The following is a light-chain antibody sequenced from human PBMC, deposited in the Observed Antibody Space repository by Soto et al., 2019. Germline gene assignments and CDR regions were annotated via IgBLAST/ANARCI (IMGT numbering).Light chain of an antibody. V-gene: IGLV1-51*01. CDR1: NSNIGRNY. CDR2: GNN. CDR3: ATWDNTLSVEV. J-gene: IGLJ3*02. Sequence: QAVVTQPPSVSAAPGQKVTISCFGSNSNIGRNYVSWYQQLPGTAPKLLIYGNNNRHSGITDRISGSKSGTSATLGITGLQPGDEADYYCATWDNTLSVEVFGGGTQLTVL.